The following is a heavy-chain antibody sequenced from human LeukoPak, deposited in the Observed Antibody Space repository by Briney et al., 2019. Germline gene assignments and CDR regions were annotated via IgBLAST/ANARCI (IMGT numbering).Heavy chain of an antibody. J-gene: IGHJ6*02. CDR2: INWNGGST. CDR1: GFTFEGYG. CDR3: ARREYYYYGMDV. Sequence: GGSLRLSCAASGFTFEGYGMSWVRQGPGKGLEWVSGINWNGGSTGYADSVKGRFTISRDNSKNTLYLQMNSLRAEDTAVYYCARREYYYYGMDVWGQGTTVTVSS. V-gene: IGHV3-20*04.